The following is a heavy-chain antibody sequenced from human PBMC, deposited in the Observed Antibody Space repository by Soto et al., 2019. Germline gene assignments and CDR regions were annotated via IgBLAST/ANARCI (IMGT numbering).Heavy chain of an antibody. Sequence: QVQMVESGGGVVQPGNSLRLSCAGSGFPLSAEAMHWVRQAPGKGLEWVAAISYDGNNKNHADSVKGRFTVSRDNSKNTLYLQIYRLRPEDTAVYYCARDYSSGWCLDYWGQGSLVTVSS. J-gene: IGHJ4*02. CDR1: GFPLSAEA. D-gene: IGHD6-13*01. V-gene: IGHV3-30-3*01. CDR2: ISYDGNNK. CDR3: ARDYSSGWCLDY.